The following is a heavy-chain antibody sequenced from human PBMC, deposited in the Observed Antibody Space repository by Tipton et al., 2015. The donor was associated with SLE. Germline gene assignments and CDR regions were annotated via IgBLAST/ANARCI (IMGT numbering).Heavy chain of an antibody. V-gene: IGHV4-34*01. CDR1: GGSFSGYY. J-gene: IGHJ4*02. D-gene: IGHD3-3*01. CDR3: ARHRWIFGAGYDC. Sequence: TLSLTCAVYGGSFSGYYWSWIRQPPGKGLEWIGEINHSGRTNYNPSLKSRVTISVDTSKNQFSLKLSSVTAADTAVYYCARHRWIFGAGYDCWGQGTLVTVSS. CDR2: INHSGRT.